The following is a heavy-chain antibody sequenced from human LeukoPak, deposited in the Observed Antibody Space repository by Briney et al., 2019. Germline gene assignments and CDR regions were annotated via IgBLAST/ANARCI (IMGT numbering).Heavy chain of an antibody. CDR1: GFTFSNHG. D-gene: IGHD3-10*01. CDR3: ATDSYVSGSYYRLFY. Sequence: GGSLRLSCAASGFTFSNHGMNWVRQAPGKGLVWVSGINSDGGTTTYADSVKGRFTISRDNAKNTLYLQMNNLRAEDTAIYYCATDSYVSGSYYRLFYWGQGTLVTVSS. CDR2: INSDGGTT. V-gene: IGHV3-74*01. J-gene: IGHJ4*02.